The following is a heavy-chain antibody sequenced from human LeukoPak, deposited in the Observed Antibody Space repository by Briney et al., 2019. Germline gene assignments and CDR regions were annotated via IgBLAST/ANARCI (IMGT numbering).Heavy chain of an antibody. CDR3: AREGGPYRPLDY. CDR1: GGSITNTNY. Sequence: SGTLSLTCGVSGGSITNTNYWTWVRQPPGKGLEWIGEVNLQGSTNYNPSLMGRVAIAVDTSENHISLRLTSVTAADTAVYYCAREGGPYRPLDYSGQGTLVTVSS. CDR2: VNLQGST. V-gene: IGHV4-4*02. J-gene: IGHJ4*02.